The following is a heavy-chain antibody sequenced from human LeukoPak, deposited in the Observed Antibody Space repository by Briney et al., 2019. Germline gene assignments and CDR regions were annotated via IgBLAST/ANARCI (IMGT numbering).Heavy chain of an antibody. J-gene: IGHJ6*02. V-gene: IGHV3-23*01. CDR2: ISGGGVTT. D-gene: IGHD3-16*01. CDR3: ARNQQLGGHSYYYYGMDV. Sequence: GGSLRLSCVGSGFTSIAYALTWARQAPGKGLEWVSAISGGGVTTYYADSVKGRFTISRDNSKNTLYLQMNSLRADDTAIYYCARNQQLGGHSYYYYGMDVWGQGTTVTVSS. CDR1: GFTSIAYA.